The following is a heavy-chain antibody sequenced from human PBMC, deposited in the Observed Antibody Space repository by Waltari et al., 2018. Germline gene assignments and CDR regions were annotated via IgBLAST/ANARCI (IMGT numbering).Heavy chain of an antibody. J-gene: IGHJ3*02. Sequence: VQLQQWGAGLLKPSETLSLTCAVYGGSFSGYYWSWIRQPPGKGLEWVSAISGSGGSTYYADSVKGRFTISRDNSKNTLYLQMNSLRAEDTAVYYCAKDSRNYDILTGPEEDAFDIWGQGTMVTVSS. CDR2: ISGSGGST. D-gene: IGHD3-9*01. CDR3: AKDSRNYDILTGPEEDAFDI. V-gene: IGHV3-23*01. CDR1: GGSFSGYY.